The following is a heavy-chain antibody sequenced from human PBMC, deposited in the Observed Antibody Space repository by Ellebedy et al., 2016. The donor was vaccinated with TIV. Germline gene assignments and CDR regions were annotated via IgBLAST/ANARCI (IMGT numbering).Heavy chain of an antibody. V-gene: IGHV4-59*01. D-gene: IGHD3-10*01. Sequence: SETLSLXCTVSSGSISGYYWSWIRQPPGKRLEWIGYIYYSGSTSYNPSLKSRVTISLDTPKNQFSLKLSSVTAADTAVYYCARAPPYGSGSYCYDYWGQGTLVTVSS. CDR1: SGSISGYY. CDR2: IYYSGST. J-gene: IGHJ4*02. CDR3: ARAPPYGSGSYCYDY.